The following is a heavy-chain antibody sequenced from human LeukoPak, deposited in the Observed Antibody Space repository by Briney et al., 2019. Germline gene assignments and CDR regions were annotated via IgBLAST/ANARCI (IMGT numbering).Heavy chain of an antibody. J-gene: IGHJ5*02. CDR3: ARAYYDFWSGYPGWFVP. CDR1: GYSISSGYY. Sequence: SETLSLTCTVSGYSISSGYYWGWIRQPPGKGLEWIGSIYHSGSTYYNPSLKSRVTISVDTSKNQFSLKLSSVTAADTAVYYCARAYYDFWSGYPGWFVPWGQGTLVTVSS. V-gene: IGHV4-38-2*02. D-gene: IGHD3-3*01. CDR2: IYHSGST.